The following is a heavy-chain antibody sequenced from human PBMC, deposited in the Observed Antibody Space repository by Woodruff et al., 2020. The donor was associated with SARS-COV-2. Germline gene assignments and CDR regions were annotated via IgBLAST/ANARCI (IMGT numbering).Heavy chain of an antibody. V-gene: IGHV1-24*01. D-gene: IGHD1-26*01. CDR2: FDPEDGET. Sequence: GKGLEWMGGFDPEDGETIYAQKFQGRVTMTEDTSTDTAYMELSSLRSEDTAVYYCATSPAIVGATKGWFDPWGQGT. J-gene: IGHJ5*02. CDR3: ATSPAIVGATKGWFDP.